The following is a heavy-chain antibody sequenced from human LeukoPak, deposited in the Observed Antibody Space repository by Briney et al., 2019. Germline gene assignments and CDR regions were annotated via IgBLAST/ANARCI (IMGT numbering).Heavy chain of an antibody. J-gene: IGHJ4*02. Sequence: SSETLSLTCTVSGGSISSGSYYWSWIRQPPGEGLEWIGEINHSGSTNYNPSLKSRVTISVDTSKNQFSLKLSSVTAADAAVYYCARRITMVRGVIKSRYYFDYWGQGTLVTVSS. CDR2: INHSGST. D-gene: IGHD3-10*01. CDR3: ARRITMVRGVIKSRYYFDY. V-gene: IGHV4-39*07. CDR1: GGSISSGSYY.